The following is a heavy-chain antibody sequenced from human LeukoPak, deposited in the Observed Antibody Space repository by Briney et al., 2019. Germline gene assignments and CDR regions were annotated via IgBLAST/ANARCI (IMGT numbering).Heavy chain of an antibody. CDR1: GYSFTSYW. V-gene: IGHV3-7*01. CDR2: IKQDGSEK. J-gene: IGHJ4*02. Sequence: GESLKISCKGSGYSFTSYWIGWVRQAPGKRLEWVANIKQDGSEKYYVDSVKGRFTISRDNAKNSLYLQMNSLRAEDTAVYYCARHYGYVDYWGQGTLVTVSS. D-gene: IGHD3-10*01. CDR3: ARHYGYVDY.